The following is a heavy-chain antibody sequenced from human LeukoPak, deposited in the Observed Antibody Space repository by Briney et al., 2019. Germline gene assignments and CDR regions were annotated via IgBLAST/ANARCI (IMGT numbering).Heavy chain of an antibody. D-gene: IGHD5-12*01. J-gene: IGHJ6*03. Sequence: NPSETLSLTCTVYGGSFSDYYWSWIRQPPGKGLEWIGEINHSGSTNYNPSLKSRVTISGDTSKNQFSLKLSSVTAADTAVYYCARLMYSGYAELDYYFNYIDVWGKGTTVTISS. V-gene: IGHV4-34*01. CDR1: GGSFSDYY. CDR2: INHSGST. CDR3: ARLMYSGYAELDYYFNYIDV.